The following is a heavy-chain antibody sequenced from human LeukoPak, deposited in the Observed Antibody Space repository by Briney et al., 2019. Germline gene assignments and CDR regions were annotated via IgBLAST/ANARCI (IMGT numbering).Heavy chain of an antibody. D-gene: IGHD3-10*01. CDR3: ARGGNGSGAVDY. V-gene: IGHV4-61*08. CDR1: GGSISSGGYS. Sequence: SETLSLTCAVSGGSISSGGYSWTWIRQPPGKGLEWIGYIYYSGSTNYNPSLKSQVTISVDTSKNQFSLKLSSVTAADTAVYYCARGGNGSGAVDYWGQGTLVTVSS. J-gene: IGHJ4*02. CDR2: IYYSGST.